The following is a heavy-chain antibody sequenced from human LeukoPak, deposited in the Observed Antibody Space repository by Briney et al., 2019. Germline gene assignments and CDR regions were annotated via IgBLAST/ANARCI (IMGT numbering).Heavy chain of an antibody. D-gene: IGHD3-10*01. J-gene: IGHJ4*02. CDR2: VSYNGGNK. V-gene: IGHV3-30-3*01. CDR1: GFTFSNYP. CDR3: ASILRSSSGYYFDY. Sequence: GGSLRLSCAASGFTFSNYPIHWVRQAPGKGLEWVAFVSYNGGNKYYADSVKGRFTISRDNSKNTLYLQMESLRAEDTAVYYCASILRSSSGYYFDYWGQGTLVTVSS.